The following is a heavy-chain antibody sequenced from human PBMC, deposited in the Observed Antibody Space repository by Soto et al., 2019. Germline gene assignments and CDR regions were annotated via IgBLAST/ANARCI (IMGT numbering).Heavy chain of an antibody. Sequence: QITLKESGPALVKPTQTLTLTCTLSGFSLSSIGVAVGWIRQPPGKALEWLALLYWNDDRRYSPSLKSRLTITKDTSKNQVVLTLTNMDPADTATYYCAHSASVPCCYYFDSWGQGTLLTVSS. CDR3: AHSASVPCCYYFDS. D-gene: IGHD1-26*01. J-gene: IGHJ4*02. CDR2: LYWNDDR. V-gene: IGHV2-5*01. CDR1: GFSLSSIGVA.